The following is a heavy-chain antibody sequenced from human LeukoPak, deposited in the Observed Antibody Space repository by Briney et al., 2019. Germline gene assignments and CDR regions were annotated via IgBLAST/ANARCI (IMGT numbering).Heavy chain of an antibody. J-gene: IGHJ4*02. CDR1: GYTFTTYY. Sequence: ASVKVSCKASGYTFTTYYIHWVRQAPGQGLEWMGWINPNSGGTNYAQKFQGWVTMTRDTSISTAYMELSRLRSDDTAVYHCARDLGFGELLYGYYFDYWGQGTLVTVSS. CDR3: ARDLGFGELLYGYYFDY. D-gene: IGHD3-10*01. CDR2: INPNSGGT. V-gene: IGHV1-2*04.